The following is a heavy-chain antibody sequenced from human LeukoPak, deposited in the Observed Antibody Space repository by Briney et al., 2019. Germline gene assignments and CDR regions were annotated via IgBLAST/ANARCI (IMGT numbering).Heavy chain of an antibody. V-gene: IGHV3-30-3*01. CDR1: GFTFSSYA. CDR3: ARDWGPGYWYFDL. Sequence: GGSLRLSCAASGFTFSSYAMHWVRQAPGKGLEWVAVISYDGSNKYYADSVKGRFTISRDNSKNTLYLQMNSLRAEDTAVYYCARDWGPGYWYFDLWGRGTLVTVSS. J-gene: IGHJ2*01. D-gene: IGHD3-16*01. CDR2: ISYDGSNK.